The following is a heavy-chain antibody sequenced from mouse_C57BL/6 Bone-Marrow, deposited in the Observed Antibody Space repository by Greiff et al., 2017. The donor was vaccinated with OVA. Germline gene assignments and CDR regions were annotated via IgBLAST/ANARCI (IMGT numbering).Heavy chain of an antibody. CDR3: AREDDGYYYAMDY. Sequence: VQLQQPGAELVKPGASVQLSCKASGYTFTSYWMHWVKQRPGRGLEWIGRIDPNSGGTKYNEKFKSKATLTVDKPSSTAYMQLSSLTSEDSAVYYCAREDDGYYYAMDYWGQGTSVTVSS. J-gene: IGHJ4*01. CDR1: GYTFTSYW. CDR2: IDPNSGGT. D-gene: IGHD2-3*01. V-gene: IGHV1-72*01.